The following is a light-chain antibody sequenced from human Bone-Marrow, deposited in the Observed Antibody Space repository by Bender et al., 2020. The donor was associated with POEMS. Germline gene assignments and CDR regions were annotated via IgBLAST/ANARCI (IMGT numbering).Light chain of an antibody. CDR1: SSDIGGFNY. J-gene: IGLJ2*01. Sequence: QSALTQPASVSGSPGQSITISCTGTSSDIGGFNYVSWYQQHPANAPKLLIYEVNNRPSGVPDRFSGSKSGNTASLTVSGLQAEDEADYYCSSYAGSNNLVFGGGTKLTFL. V-gene: IGLV2-8*01. CDR3: SSYAGSNNLV. CDR2: EVN.